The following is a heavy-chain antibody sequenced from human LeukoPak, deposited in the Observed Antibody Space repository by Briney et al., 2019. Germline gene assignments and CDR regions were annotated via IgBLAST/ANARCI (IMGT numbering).Heavy chain of an antibody. CDR3: ARTRLDYYDSGGFLYYYYMDV. D-gene: IGHD3-22*01. CDR1: GYTFTGNY. CDR2: INPNSGDT. V-gene: IGHV1-2*02. Sequence: ASVTVSCTASGYTFTGNYIHWVRQAPGQGLEWMGWINPNSGDTRYAQKFQGRVTMTRDTSISTAYMELSSLRSDDTAVYYCARTRLDYYDSGGFLYYYYMDVWGKGTTVTVSS. J-gene: IGHJ6*03.